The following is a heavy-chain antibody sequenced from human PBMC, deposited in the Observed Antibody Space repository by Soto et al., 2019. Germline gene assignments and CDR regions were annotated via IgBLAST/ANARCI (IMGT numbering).Heavy chain of an antibody. CDR3: TYGMDV. CDR1: GYKFSTYV. J-gene: IGHJ6*02. Sequence: QVQLLQSGAEVKNPGASVKVSCKASGYKFSTYVVHWVRQAPGQRPEWMGWINADNGKIKYSQKFQDRVTITRDKSACTAYMELSSLRSEDTAVYYCTYGMDVWGQGTKVIVSS. V-gene: IGHV1-3*01. CDR2: INADNGKI.